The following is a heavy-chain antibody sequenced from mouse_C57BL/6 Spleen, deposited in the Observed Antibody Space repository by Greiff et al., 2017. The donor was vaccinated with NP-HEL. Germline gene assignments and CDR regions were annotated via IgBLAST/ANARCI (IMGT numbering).Heavy chain of an antibody. J-gene: IGHJ3*01. CDR1: GYSITSGYY. V-gene: IGHV3-6*01. Sequence: VQLKESGPGLVKPSQSLSLTCSVTGYSITSGYYWNWIRQFPGNKLEWMGYISYDGSNNYNPSLKNRISITRDTSKNQFFLKLNSVTTEDTATYYCARDLDYDAWFAYWGQGTLVTVSA. D-gene: IGHD2-4*01. CDR2: ISYDGSN. CDR3: ARDLDYDAWFAY.